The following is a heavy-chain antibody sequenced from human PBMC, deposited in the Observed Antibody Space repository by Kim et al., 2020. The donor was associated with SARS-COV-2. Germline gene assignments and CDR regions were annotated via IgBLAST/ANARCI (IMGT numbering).Heavy chain of an antibody. CDR3: ARRSVDKGTDY. Sequence: KDYAISVKRRITITSDTSKNQFSLQLNSVTPEDTAVYYCARRSVDKGTDYWGQGTLVTVSS. V-gene: IGHV6-1*01. J-gene: IGHJ4*02. D-gene: IGHD3-10*01. CDR2: K.